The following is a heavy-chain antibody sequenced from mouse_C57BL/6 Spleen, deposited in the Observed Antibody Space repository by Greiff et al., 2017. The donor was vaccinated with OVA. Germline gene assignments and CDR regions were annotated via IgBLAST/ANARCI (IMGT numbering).Heavy chain of an antibody. J-gene: IGHJ4*01. Sequence: EVMLVESGEGLVKPGGSLKLSCAASGFTFSSYAMSWVRQTPEKRLEWVAYISSGGDYIYYADTVKGRFTISRDNARNTLYLQMSSLKSEDTAMYYCTRVLYYDYSYYAMDYWGQGTSVTVSS. CDR3: TRVLYYDYSYYAMDY. V-gene: IGHV5-9-1*02. CDR2: ISSGGDYI. D-gene: IGHD2-4*01. CDR1: GFTFSSYA.